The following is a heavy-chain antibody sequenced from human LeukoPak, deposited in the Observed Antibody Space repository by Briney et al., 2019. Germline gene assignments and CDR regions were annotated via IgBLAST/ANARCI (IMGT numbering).Heavy chain of an antibody. CDR1: GDSISSGGYY. CDR2: IYYSGST. Sequence: SETLSLTCTVSGDSISSGGYYWSWIRQHPGKGLEWIGYIYYSGSTYYNPSLKSRVTISVDTSKNQFSLKLSSVTAADTAVYYCARGRTLITMVRGVTYYFDYWGQGTLVTVSS. J-gene: IGHJ4*02. CDR3: ARGRTLITMVRGVTYYFDY. V-gene: IGHV4-31*03. D-gene: IGHD3-10*01.